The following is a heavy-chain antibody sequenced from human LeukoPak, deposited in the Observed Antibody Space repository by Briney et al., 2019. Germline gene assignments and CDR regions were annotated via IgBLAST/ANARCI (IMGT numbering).Heavy chain of an antibody. CDR2: MNPNSGNT. V-gene: IGHV1-8*01. D-gene: IGHD3-10*01. CDR1: GYTFTSYD. CDR3: ARVVRGVNWFDP. Sequence: ASVKVSCKASGYTFTSYDINWVRQATGQGPEWMGWMNPNSGNTGYAQKFQGRVTMTRNTSISTAYMELSSLRSEDTAVYYCARVVRGVNWFDPWGQGTLVTVSS. J-gene: IGHJ5*02.